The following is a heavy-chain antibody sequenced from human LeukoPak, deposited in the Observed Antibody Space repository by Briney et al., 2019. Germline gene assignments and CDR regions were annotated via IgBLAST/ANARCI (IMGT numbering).Heavy chain of an antibody. V-gene: IGHV3-11*06. CDR2: ISSSSSYT. CDR1: GFTFSDYY. D-gene: IGHD3-9*01. J-gene: IGHJ6*02. CDR3: ARDYDILTGYPYGMDV. Sequence: GGSLRLSCAASGFTFSDYYMSWIRQAPGKGLEWVSYISSSSSYTNYADSVKGRFTISRDNAKNSLYLQMNSLRAEDTAVYYCARDYDILTGYPYGMDVWGQGTAVTVSS.